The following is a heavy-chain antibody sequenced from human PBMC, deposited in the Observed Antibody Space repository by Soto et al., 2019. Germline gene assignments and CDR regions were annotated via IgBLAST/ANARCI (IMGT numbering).Heavy chain of an antibody. J-gene: IGHJ5*02. CDR1: GYTFTSYA. CDR2: INAGNGHT. D-gene: IGHD6-13*01. CDR3: ARGKVGAAGRWFDP. Sequence: GASVKVSCKASGYTFTSYAMHWVRQAPGQRLEWMGWINAGNGHTKYSQKFQGRVTITRDTSASTAYMELSSLRSEDTAVYYCARGKVGAAGRWFDPWGQGXMVTVSS. V-gene: IGHV1-3*01.